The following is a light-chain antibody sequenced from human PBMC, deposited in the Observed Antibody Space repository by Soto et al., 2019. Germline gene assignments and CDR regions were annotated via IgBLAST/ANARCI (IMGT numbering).Light chain of an antibody. CDR1: QSIYKW. J-gene: IGKJ4*01. CDR3: QRADSFPLT. CDR2: AAS. V-gene: IGKV1-12*01. Sequence: DIQLTQSPSSVSASIGDRVTISCRASQSIYKWLVWYQQKPGKAPKLLIYAASSLQSGVPSRFSGSGYGTEFTLTISSLQPEDSATYYCQRADSFPLTFGGGNEVAI.